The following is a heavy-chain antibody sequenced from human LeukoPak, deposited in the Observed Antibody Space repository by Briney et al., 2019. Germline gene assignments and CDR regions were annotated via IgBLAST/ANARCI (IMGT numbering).Heavy chain of an antibody. Sequence: SETLSLTCTVSGGSISSGGYYWSWIRQLPGKGLEWIGYIYYSGSTYYNPSLKSRVTISVDTSKNQFSLKLSSVTAADTAVYYCARVAASTGADYWGQGTLVTVSS. CDR3: ARVAASTGADY. J-gene: IGHJ4*02. V-gene: IGHV4-31*03. CDR2: IYYSGST. D-gene: IGHD3-10*01. CDR1: GGSISSGGYY.